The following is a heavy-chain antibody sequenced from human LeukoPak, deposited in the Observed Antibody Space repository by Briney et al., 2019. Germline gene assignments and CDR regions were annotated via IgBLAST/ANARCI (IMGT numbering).Heavy chain of an antibody. CDR3: ARLGHGSVVY. CDR1: GGSISSSSYY. V-gene: IGHV4-39*01. D-gene: IGHD6-25*01. J-gene: IGHJ4*02. Sequence: NPSETLSLTCTVSGGSISSSSYYWGWIRQPPGKGLEWIGGIYYSGSTYYNPSLKSRVTISVDTSKNQFSLKLSSVTAADTAVYYCARLGHGSVVYWGQGTLVTVSS. CDR2: IYYSGST.